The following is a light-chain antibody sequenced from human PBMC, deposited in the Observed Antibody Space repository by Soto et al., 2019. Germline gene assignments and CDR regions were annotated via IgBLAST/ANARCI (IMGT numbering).Light chain of an antibody. CDR1: QTISSW. CDR3: QQYNGT. CDR2: KAF. V-gene: IGKV1-5*03. J-gene: IGKJ1*01. Sequence: DIQMTQSPSPLSASVGDRVTITCRASQTISSWLAWYQQKLGKAPKLLIYKAFSLEGGVPSRFSGGGSGTEFTLTISRLQPDDSATYYCQQYNGTFGQGTKGEVK.